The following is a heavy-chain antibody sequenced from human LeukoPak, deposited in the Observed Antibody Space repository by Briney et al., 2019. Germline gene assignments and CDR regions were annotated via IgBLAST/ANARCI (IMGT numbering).Heavy chain of an antibody. Sequence: GGSLRLSCTASGFTFGDYAMTWARQAPGKGLEWVGLIRTKASGGTSEYATSVKGRFTISRDDSKSIAYLQMNSLKTEDTAVYYCTRGQLGYDYWGQGTLVTVSS. J-gene: IGHJ4*02. CDR2: IRTKASGGTS. D-gene: IGHD5-18*01. CDR3: TRGQLGYDY. V-gene: IGHV3-49*04. CDR1: GFTFGDYA.